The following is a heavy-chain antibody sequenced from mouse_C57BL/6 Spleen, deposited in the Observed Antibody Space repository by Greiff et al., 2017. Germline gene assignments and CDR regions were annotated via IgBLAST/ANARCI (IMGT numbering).Heavy chain of an antibody. V-gene: IGHV3-6*01. J-gene: IGHJ3*01. CDR2: ISYDGSN. Sequence: VQLKESGPGLVKPSQSLSLTCSVTGYSITSGYYWNWIRQFPGNKLEWMGYISYDGSNNYNPSLKNRISITRDTSKNQFFLKLNSVTTEDTATYYCARGWDGYSWFAYWGQGTLVTVSA. CDR1: GYSITSGYY. D-gene: IGHD2-3*01. CDR3: ARGWDGYSWFAY.